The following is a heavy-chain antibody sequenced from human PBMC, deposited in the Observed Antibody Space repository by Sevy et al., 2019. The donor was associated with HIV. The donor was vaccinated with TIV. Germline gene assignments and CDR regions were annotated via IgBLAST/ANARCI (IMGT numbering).Heavy chain of an antibody. CDR1: GFTFSSYA. V-gene: IGHV3-23*01. J-gene: IGHJ4*02. Sequence: GESLTLSCAASGFTFSSYAMSWVRHAPGKGLEWVSAISGSGGSTYYADSVKGRFTISRDNSKNTLYLQMNSLRAEDTAVYYCAKHPTTLLWFGELGYWGQGTLVTVSS. D-gene: IGHD3-10*01. CDR2: ISGSGGST. CDR3: AKHPTTLLWFGELGY.